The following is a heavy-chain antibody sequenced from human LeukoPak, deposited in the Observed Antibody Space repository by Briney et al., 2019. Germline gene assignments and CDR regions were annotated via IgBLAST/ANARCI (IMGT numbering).Heavy chain of an antibody. V-gene: IGHV1-18*01. D-gene: IGHD6-19*01. CDR2: ISAYNGNT. J-gene: IGHJ4*02. Sequence: ASVKVSCKASGYTFTSYGISWVRQAPGQGLEWMGWISAYNGNTNYAQKLQGRVTMTTDTSTSTAYMELRSLRSDYTAVYYCARVGRIAVAGTLDYWGQGTLVTVSS. CDR1: GYTFTSYG. CDR3: ARVGRIAVAGTLDY.